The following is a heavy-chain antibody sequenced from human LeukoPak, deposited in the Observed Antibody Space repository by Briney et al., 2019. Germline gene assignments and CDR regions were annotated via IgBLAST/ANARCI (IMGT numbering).Heavy chain of an antibody. CDR1: GFTFSSYA. Sequence: GGSLRLSCAASGFTFSSYAMSWVRQAPGKGLEWVSAISGSGGSTYYADSVKGRFTTSRDNSKNTLYLQVNSLRAEDTAVYYCASRDYYGSGGRDDWGQGTLVTVSS. CDR3: ASRDYYGSGGRDD. J-gene: IGHJ4*02. V-gene: IGHV3-23*01. CDR2: ISGSGGST. D-gene: IGHD3-10*01.